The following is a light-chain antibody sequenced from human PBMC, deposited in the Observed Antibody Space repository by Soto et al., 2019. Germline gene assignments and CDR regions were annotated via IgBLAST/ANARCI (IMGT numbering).Light chain of an antibody. J-gene: IGLJ3*02. Sequence: NFMLTQPHSVSESPGKTVTISCTGSSGSIASNYVQWYQQRPGSAPTTVIYEHNQRPSGVPDRFSGSIDSSSNSASLTIYGLQTEDEADYYCQSYNSTWVFGGGTQLTVL. CDR3: QSYNSTWV. CDR2: EHN. V-gene: IGLV6-57*02. CDR1: SGSIASNY.